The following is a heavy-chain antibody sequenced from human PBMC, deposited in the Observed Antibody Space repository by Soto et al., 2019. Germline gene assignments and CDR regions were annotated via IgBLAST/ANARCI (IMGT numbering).Heavy chain of an antibody. Sequence: GGSLRLSCAASGFTFSSYAMSWVRQAPGKGLEWVSAISGSGCSTYYADSVKGRFTISRDNSKNTLYLQMNSLRAEDTAVYYCAKDSAVAGTYPPVDFDYWGQGTLVTVSS. CDR1: GFTFSSYA. D-gene: IGHD6-19*01. CDR3: AKDSAVAGTYPPVDFDY. CDR2: ISGSGCST. V-gene: IGHV3-23*01. J-gene: IGHJ4*02.